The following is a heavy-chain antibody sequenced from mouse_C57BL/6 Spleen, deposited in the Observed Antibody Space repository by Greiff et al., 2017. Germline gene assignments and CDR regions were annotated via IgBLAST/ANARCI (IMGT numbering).Heavy chain of an antibody. CDR1: GYTFTSYT. D-gene: IGHD2-1*01. CDR3: ARDYGNYLYAMDY. J-gene: IGHJ4*01. Sequence: QVQLQQSGAELARPGASVKMSCKASGYTFTSYTVHWVKQRPGQGLEWIGYINPSSGYTKYNQKFKDKATLTADKSSSTAYMQLSSLTSEDSAVYYCARDYGNYLYAMDYWGQGTSVTVSS. V-gene: IGHV1-4*01. CDR2: INPSSGYT.